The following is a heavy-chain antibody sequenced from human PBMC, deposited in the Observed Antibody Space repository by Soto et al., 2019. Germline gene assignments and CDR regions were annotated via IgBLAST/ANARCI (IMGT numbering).Heavy chain of an antibody. D-gene: IGHD6-19*01. Sequence: PSETLSLTCAVSGGSISSSNWWSWVRQPPGKGLEWIGEIYHSGSTNYNPSLKSRVTISVDKSKNQFSLKLSSVTAADTAVYYCARDSSGQIKGYFDYWGQGTLVTVSS. CDR3: ARDSSGQIKGYFDY. V-gene: IGHV4-4*02. CDR2: IYHSGST. J-gene: IGHJ4*02. CDR1: GGSISSSNW.